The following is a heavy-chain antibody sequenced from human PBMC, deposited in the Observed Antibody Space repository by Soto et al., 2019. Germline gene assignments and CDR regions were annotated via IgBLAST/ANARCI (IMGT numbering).Heavy chain of an antibody. CDR3: AKDVVVGATTGLGDYYYYYGMDV. Sequence: QVQLVESGGGVVQPGRSLRLSCEASGFTFSSYGMHWVRQAPGKGLEWVAVISYDGSNKYYADSVKGRFTISRDNSKNTLYLQMNSLRAEDTAVYYCAKDVVVGATTGLGDYYYYYGMDVWGQETTVTVSS. J-gene: IGHJ6*02. CDR2: ISYDGSNK. D-gene: IGHD1-26*01. CDR1: GFTFSSYG. V-gene: IGHV3-30*18.